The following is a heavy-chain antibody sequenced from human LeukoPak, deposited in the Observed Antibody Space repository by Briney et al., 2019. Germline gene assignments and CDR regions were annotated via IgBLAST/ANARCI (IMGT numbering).Heavy chain of an antibody. Sequence: SETLSLTCTVSGYSISSGYYWSWIRQPAGKGLEWIGRIYTSGSTNYNPSLKSRVTISVDTSKNQFSLKLSSVTAADTAVYYCARDLRYFDWSPPKFDPWGQGTLVTVSS. D-gene: IGHD3-9*01. CDR2: IYTSGST. CDR1: GYSISSGYY. CDR3: ARDLRYFDWSPPKFDP. J-gene: IGHJ5*02. V-gene: IGHV4-61*02.